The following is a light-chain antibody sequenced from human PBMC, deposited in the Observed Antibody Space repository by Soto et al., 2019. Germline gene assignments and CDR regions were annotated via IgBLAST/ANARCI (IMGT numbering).Light chain of an antibody. CDR3: FSFTTDWTHV. V-gene: IGLV2-14*01. CDR1: SSDVGAYNY. CDR2: EVS. J-gene: IGLJ1*01. Sequence: QSVLTQPASVSGSPGQSITISCTGSSSDVGAYNYVSWFQQYPGKAPKLIISEVSNRPSGVSNRFSGSKSGTAASLTISGLQTEDEADYFCFSFTTDWTHVCGTGTKVTVL.